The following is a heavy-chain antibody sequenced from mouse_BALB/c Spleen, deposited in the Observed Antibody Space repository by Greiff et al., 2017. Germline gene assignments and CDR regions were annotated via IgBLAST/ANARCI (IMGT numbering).Heavy chain of an antibody. D-gene: IGHD2-14*01. CDR2: ISYSGST. J-gene: IGHJ2*01. CDR1: GYSITSDYA. Sequence: DVQLVESGPGLVKPSQSLSLTCTVTGYSITSDYAWNWIRQFPGNKLEWMGYISYSGSTSYNPSLKSRISITRDTSKNQFFLQLNSVTTEDTATYYCAREGYDGFDYWGQGTTLTVSS. CDR3: AREGYDGFDY. V-gene: IGHV3-2*02.